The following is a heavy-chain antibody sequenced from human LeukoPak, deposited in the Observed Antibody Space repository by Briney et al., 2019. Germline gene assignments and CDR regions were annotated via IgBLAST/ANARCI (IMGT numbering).Heavy chain of an antibody. Sequence: SSETLSLTCTVSGGSISSYYWSWIRQPPGKGLEWIGYIYYSGSTNYNPSLKSRVTISVDTSKNQFSLKLSSVTAADTAVYYCARGLGATGRFDYWGQGTLVTVSS. CDR1: GGSISSYY. CDR3: ARGLGATGRFDY. D-gene: IGHD1-26*01. V-gene: IGHV4-59*01. CDR2: IYYSGST. J-gene: IGHJ4*02.